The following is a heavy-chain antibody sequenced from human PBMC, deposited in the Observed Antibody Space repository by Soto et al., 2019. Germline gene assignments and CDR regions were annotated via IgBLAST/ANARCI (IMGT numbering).Heavy chain of an antibody. Sequence: EVQLLESGGGLVQPGGSLRLSCAASGFTFSSYAMSWVRQAPGKGLEWVSAISGSGGSTYYADSVKGRFTISRDNSKNTLYLQMNGLRAEDTAVYYCAKDWRLQVWAEIDYWGQGTLVTVSS. J-gene: IGHJ4*02. D-gene: IGHD6-25*01. CDR3: AKDWRLQVWAEIDY. V-gene: IGHV3-23*01. CDR2: ISGSGGST. CDR1: GFTFSSYA.